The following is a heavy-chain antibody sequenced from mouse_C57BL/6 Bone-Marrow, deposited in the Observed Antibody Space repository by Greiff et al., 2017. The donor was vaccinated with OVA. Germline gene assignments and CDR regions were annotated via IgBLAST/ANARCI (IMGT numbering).Heavy chain of an antibody. V-gene: IGHV1-81*01. J-gene: IGHJ3*01. Sequence: VKLVESGAELARPGASVKLSCKASGYTFTSYGISWVKQRTGQGLEWIGEIYPRSGNTYYNEKFKGKATLTADKSSSTAYMKLRSLTSEDSAVYFCARTRTGTGFAYWGQGTLVTVSA. D-gene: IGHD4-1*01. CDR2: IYPRSGNT. CDR1: GYTFTSYG. CDR3: ARTRTGTGFAY.